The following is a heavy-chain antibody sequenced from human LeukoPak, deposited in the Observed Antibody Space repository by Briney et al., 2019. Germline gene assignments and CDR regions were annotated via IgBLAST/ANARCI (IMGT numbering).Heavy chain of an antibody. CDR3: ARGDSSGYYCPY. Sequence: GGSLRLSCAASGFTFSSYSMNWVRQAPGKGLEWVSSISSSSSYIYYADSVKGRFTISRDNAKNSLYLQMNSLRAEDTAVYYCARGDSSGYYCPYWGQGTLVAVSS. J-gene: IGHJ4*02. CDR1: GFTFSSYS. V-gene: IGHV3-21*01. D-gene: IGHD3-22*01. CDR2: ISSSSSYI.